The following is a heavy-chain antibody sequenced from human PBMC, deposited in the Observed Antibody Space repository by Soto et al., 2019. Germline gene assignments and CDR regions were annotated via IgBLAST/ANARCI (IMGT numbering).Heavy chain of an antibody. V-gene: IGHV3-23*01. Sequence: PGGSLRLSCAVSGLSFNNYAMNWVRLAPGKGLEWVSSISGGGTGTYSADAVRGRFTISSDKSRNTVYLQMSSLRAEDTAVYYCAKGHYYDNVGNWVANQAFDSWGQGSLVTVSS. CDR1: GLSFNNYA. J-gene: IGHJ4*02. D-gene: IGHD3-22*01. CDR3: AKGHYYDNVGNWVANQAFDS. CDR2: ISGGGTGT.